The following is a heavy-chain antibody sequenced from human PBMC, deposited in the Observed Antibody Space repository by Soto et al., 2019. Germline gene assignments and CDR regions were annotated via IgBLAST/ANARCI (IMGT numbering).Heavy chain of an antibody. CDR2: ISGSGVGT. V-gene: IGHV3-23*01. D-gene: IGHD3-10*01. Sequence: EVQLLESGGGLVQPGGSLRLSCVASGFTFSDYAMSWVRQAPGKGLKWVSAISGSGVGTYYADSVKGRFTISRDRSGNTMYLQMNSLTVEDTAVYYFAKYGSGTYYNVGLDGLDVWGQGTTVTISS. J-gene: IGHJ6*02. CDR1: GFTFSDYA. CDR3: AKYGSGTYYNVGLDGLDV.